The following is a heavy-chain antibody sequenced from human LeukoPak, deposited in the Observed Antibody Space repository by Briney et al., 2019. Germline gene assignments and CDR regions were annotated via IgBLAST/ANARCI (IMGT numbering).Heavy chain of an antibody. D-gene: IGHD3-22*01. CDR1: GGSISSGDYY. CDR2: IYYSGIT. Sequence: SETLSLTCTVSGGSISSGDYYWSWIRQPPGEGLQWIGYIYYSGITYYNPSLKSRVAISVDTSKNQFSLKLTSVSDADTAVYYCARLDSTYDRSGYLDYWGQGTLVTVSS. CDR3: ARLDSTYDRSGYLDY. V-gene: IGHV4-30-4*01. J-gene: IGHJ4*02.